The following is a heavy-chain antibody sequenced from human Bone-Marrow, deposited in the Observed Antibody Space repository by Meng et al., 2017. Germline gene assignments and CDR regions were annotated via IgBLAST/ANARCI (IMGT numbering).Heavy chain of an antibody. CDR2: ISWNSGSI. Sequence: SLKISCAASGFTFDDYAMHWVRQAPGKGLEWVSGISWNSGSIGYADSVKGRFTISRDNAKNSLYLQMNSLRAEDTAVYYCASGKGYCSGGSCRFDPWGQGTLVTVSS. J-gene: IGHJ5*02. CDR3: ASGKGYCSGGSCRFDP. V-gene: IGHV3-9*01. D-gene: IGHD2-15*01. CDR1: GFTFDDYA.